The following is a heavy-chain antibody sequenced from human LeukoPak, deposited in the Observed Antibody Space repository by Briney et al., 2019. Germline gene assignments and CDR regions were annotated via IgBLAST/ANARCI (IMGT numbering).Heavy chain of an antibody. Sequence: PGGSLRLSCAASGFTFSSYSMNWVRQAPGKGLEWVSSISSSSSYIYYADSVKGRFTISRDNAKNSLYLQMNSLRAEDTAVYYCARWPAGVRVLDYWGQGTLVTVSS. CDR1: GFTFSSYS. J-gene: IGHJ4*02. D-gene: IGHD6-13*01. CDR3: ARWPAGVRVLDY. CDR2: ISSSSSYI. V-gene: IGHV3-21*01.